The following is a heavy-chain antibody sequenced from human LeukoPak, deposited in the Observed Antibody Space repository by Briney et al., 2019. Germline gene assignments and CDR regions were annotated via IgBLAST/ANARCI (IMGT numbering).Heavy chain of an antibody. J-gene: IGHJ4*02. Sequence: ASVKVSCKASGYTFITYYMHWVRQAPGQGLEWMGWINPNSGGTNYAQKFQGWVTMTRDTSISTAYMELSRLRSDDTAVYYCARAYSSGWYYFDYWGQGTLVTVSS. CDR2: INPNSGGT. D-gene: IGHD6-19*01. CDR1: GYTFITYY. V-gene: IGHV1-2*04. CDR3: ARAYSSGWYYFDY.